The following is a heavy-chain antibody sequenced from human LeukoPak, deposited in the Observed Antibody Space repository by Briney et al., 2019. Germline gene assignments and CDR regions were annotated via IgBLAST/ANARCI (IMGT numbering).Heavy chain of an antibody. V-gene: IGHV3-30*03. Sequence: PGGSLKLSCAASGFTFSKYAIHWVRQAPGKGLEWVALISHRENNQNYADSVKGRFTISRDNSKNTLYLQMNSLRAEDTAVYYCTSDYYDSSGLYYFDYWGQGTLVTVSS. CDR1: GFTFSKYA. CDR3: TSDYYDSSGLYYFDY. J-gene: IGHJ4*02. CDR2: ISHRENNQ. D-gene: IGHD3-22*01.